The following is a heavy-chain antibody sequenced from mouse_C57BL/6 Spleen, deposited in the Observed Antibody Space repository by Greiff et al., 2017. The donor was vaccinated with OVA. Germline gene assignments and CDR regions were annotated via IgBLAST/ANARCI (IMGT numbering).Heavy chain of an antibody. Sequence: EVQRVESGGGLVQPKGSLKLSCAASGFSFNTYAMNWVRQAPGKGLEWVARIRSKSNNYATYYADSVKDRFTISRDDSESMLYLQMNNLKTEDTAMYYCVRLHYGSSHWYFDVWGTGTTVTVSS. CDR1: GFSFNTYA. CDR2: IRSKSNNYAT. V-gene: IGHV10-1*01. D-gene: IGHD1-1*01. CDR3: VRLHYGSSHWYFDV. J-gene: IGHJ1*03.